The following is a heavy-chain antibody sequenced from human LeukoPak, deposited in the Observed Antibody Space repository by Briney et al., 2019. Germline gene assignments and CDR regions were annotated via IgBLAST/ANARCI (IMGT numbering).Heavy chain of an antibody. CDR2: IYTSGSS. J-gene: IGHJ6*03. D-gene: IGHD4-17*01. Sequence: PSETLSLTCTVSGASISDYYWSWIRQPAGKGLEWIGHIYTSGSSNYNPSLKSRVTRSIDTSKNQFSLNLSSMTAADTAVYYCARDSHGDYGYYYYMDVWGKGTTVTVSS. V-gene: IGHV4-4*07. CDR1: GASISDYY. CDR3: ARDSHGDYGYYYYMDV.